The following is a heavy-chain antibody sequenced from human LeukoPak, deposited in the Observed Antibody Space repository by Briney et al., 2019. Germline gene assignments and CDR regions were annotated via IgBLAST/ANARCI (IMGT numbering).Heavy chain of an antibody. J-gene: IGHJ4*02. CDR1: GFTFSTYA. CDR2: IRGSGDST. CDR3: AKGTSSSCYSAPNY. D-gene: IGHD2-15*01. Sequence: PGGSLRLSCSASGFTFSTYAMSWVRQPPGKGLEWDSAIRGSGDSTYYAESVKGRFTISRNNSKNTLSLQLNSLRAEDTAVYYCAKGTSSSCYSAPNYWGQGTLVTVSS. V-gene: IGHV3-23*01.